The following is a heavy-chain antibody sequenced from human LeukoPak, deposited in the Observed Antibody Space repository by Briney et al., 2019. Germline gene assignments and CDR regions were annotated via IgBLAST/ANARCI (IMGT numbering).Heavy chain of an antibody. D-gene: IGHD1-26*01. CDR1: EFTFSNYS. Sequence: PGGSLRLSCAASEFTFSNYSMNWVRQAPGKGLEWVSSISSRSNYKFYADSVQGRFTVSRDNARNSLYLQMNSLRAEDTAVYYCATYMHAPIVGATTRYFDLWGRGTLVTVSS. V-gene: IGHV3-21*01. J-gene: IGHJ2*01. CDR3: ATYMHAPIVGATTRYFDL. CDR2: ISSRSNYK.